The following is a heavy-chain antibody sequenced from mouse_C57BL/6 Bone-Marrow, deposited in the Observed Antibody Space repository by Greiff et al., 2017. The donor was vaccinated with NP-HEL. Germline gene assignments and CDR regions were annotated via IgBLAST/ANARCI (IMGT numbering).Heavy chain of an antibody. CDR3: ARQGLVVYFDY. Sequence: VMLVESGGDLVKPGGSLKLSCAASGFTFSSYGMSWVRQTPDKRLEWVATISSGGSYTYYPDSVKGRFTISRDNAKNTLYLQMSSLKSEDTAMYYCARQGLVVYFDYWGQGTTLTVSS. CDR2: ISSGGSYT. CDR1: GFTFSSYG. J-gene: IGHJ2*01. D-gene: IGHD1-1*02. V-gene: IGHV5-6*02.